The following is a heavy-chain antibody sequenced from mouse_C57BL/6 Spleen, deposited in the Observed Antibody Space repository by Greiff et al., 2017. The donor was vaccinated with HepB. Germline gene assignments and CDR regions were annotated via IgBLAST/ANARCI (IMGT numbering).Heavy chain of an antibody. CDR1: GFTFSDYY. Sequence: DVQLVESEGGLVQPGSSMKLSCTASGFTFSDYYMAWVRQVPEKGLEWVANINYDGSSTYYLDSLKSRFIISRDNAKNILYLQMSSLKSEDTATYYCARDAYGRFDYWGQGTTLTVSS. D-gene: IGHD1-1*02. CDR2: INYDGSST. CDR3: ARDAYGRFDY. V-gene: IGHV5-16*01. J-gene: IGHJ2*01.